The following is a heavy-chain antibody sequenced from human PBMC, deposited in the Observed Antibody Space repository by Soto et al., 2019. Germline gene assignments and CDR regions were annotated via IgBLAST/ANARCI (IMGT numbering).Heavy chain of an antibody. CDR1: GFTFSSYA. V-gene: IGHV3-23*01. Sequence: GGSLRLSCAASGFTFSSYAMSWVRQAPGKGLEWVSAISGSGGSTYYADSVKGRFTISRDNSKNTLYLQMNSLRAEDTAVYYCAKDPGEWELLYGYFDLWGRGTLVTVSS. J-gene: IGHJ2*01. CDR3: AKDPGEWELLYGYFDL. D-gene: IGHD1-26*01. CDR2: ISGSGGST.